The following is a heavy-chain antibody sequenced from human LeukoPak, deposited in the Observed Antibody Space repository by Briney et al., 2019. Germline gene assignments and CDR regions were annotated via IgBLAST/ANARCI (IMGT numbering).Heavy chain of an antibody. CDR1: GYTLTELC. J-gene: IGHJ3*02. CDR3: ARDMCTTKYSSGWFDAFDI. CDR2: FDPEDGER. D-gene: IGHD6-19*01. V-gene: IGHV1-24*01. Sequence: GASVKVSCKVSGYTLTELCMHWVRQAPGKGLEWMGSFDPEDGERIYAQKFQGRVTMTRDTSISTAYMELSRLRSDDTAVYYCARDMCTTKYSSGWFDAFDIWGQGTMVTVSS.